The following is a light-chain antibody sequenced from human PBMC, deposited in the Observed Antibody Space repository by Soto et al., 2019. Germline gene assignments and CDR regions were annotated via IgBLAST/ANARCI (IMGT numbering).Light chain of an antibody. V-gene: IGKV1-33*01. CDR2: DAS. CDR3: QQFDLLPT. Sequence: DIQMTQSPSSLSASVGDRVTITCQASQDIRNFLNWYQQKPGKAPKLLIYDASNLEAGVPSRFSGSGSGTDFTFTISSLQPEDIATYYCQQFDLLPTCGQGTNLEIK. J-gene: IGKJ2*01. CDR1: QDIRNF.